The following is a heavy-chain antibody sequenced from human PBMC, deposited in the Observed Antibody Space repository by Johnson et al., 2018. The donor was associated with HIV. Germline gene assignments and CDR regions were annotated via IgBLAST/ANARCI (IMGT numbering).Heavy chain of an antibody. D-gene: IGHD5-18*01. J-gene: IGHJ3*02. CDR3: TTGGYSYGFDAFDI. V-gene: IGHV3-74*02. Sequence: VQLVESGGGVVQPGGSLRLSCAASGFTVTSHYMSWVRQAPGKGLEWVSRINSDGSSTTYADSVKGRFTISRDNAKNTLYLQMNSLRAEDTAVYYCTTGGYSYGFDAFDIWGQGTMVTVSS. CDR2: INSDGSST. CDR1: GFTVTSHY.